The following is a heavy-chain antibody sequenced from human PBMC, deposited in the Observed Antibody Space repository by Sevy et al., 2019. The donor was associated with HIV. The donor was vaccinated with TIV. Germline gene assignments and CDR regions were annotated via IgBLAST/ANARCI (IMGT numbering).Heavy chain of an antibody. CDR1: GFTFGSYG. V-gene: IGHV3-30*18. CDR3: AKEGYDICTGCEPGNFDS. D-gene: IGHD3-9*01. J-gene: IGHJ4*02. CDR2: ISYDGTFK. Sequence: GGSLRLSCAASGFTFGSYGMHWVRQAPGKGLEWVAVISYDGTFKSYADSVRGRFSISRDNADSTLYLLMDSLRAEDTAVYYCAKEGYDICTGCEPGNFDSWGQGTLVTVSS.